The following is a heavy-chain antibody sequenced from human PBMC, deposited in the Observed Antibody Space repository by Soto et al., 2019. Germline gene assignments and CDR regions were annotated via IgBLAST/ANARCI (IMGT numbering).Heavy chain of an antibody. CDR1: GFSLSNARMG. CDR3: ARMGGGVLDY. V-gene: IGHV2-26*01. J-gene: IGHJ4*02. CDR2: IFSNDEK. Sequence: QVTLKESGPVLVKPTETLTLTCTVSGFSLSNARMGVSWIRQPPGKALEWLAHIFSNDEKSYSTSPKSRLTISKDPCKSQVVLTMTNMDPVDEATVYCARMGGGVLDYWGQGTLVTVSS. D-gene: IGHD3-16*01.